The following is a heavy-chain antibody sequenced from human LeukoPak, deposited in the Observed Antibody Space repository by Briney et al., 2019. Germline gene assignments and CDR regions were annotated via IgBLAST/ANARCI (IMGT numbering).Heavy chain of an antibody. CDR3: AKDFWSVAVSGLDH. J-gene: IGHJ4*02. CDR2: VNGGGDNT. Sequence: PVQPLDSPLVVNGGGDNTYYADSVRGRFTISRDNSKSTLILQMNGLRGEDTALYYCAKDFWSVAVSGLDHWGQGTRVTVPS. D-gene: IGHD3-3*01. V-gene: IGHV3-23*01.